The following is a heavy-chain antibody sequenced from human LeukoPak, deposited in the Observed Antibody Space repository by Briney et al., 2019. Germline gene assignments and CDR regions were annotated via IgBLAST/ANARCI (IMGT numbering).Heavy chain of an antibody. D-gene: IGHD3-3*01. Sequence: GGSLRLSCAASGFTFSTYEINWVRQAPGKGLEWVSAISGSGGSTYYADSVKGRFTISRDNSKNTLYLQMNSLRAEDTAVYYCAKDKGDTIFGVVNFFFDYWGQGTLVTVSS. V-gene: IGHV3-23*01. J-gene: IGHJ4*02. CDR1: GFTFSTYE. CDR3: AKDKGDTIFGVVNFFFDY. CDR2: ISGSGGST.